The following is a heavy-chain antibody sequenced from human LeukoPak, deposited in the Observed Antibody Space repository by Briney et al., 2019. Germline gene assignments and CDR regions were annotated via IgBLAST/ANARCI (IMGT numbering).Heavy chain of an antibody. CDR3: SGCSSWYFSYYYGMDV. CDR2: ISYDGSNK. D-gene: IGHD6-13*01. J-gene: IGHJ6*02. V-gene: IGHV3-30-3*01. Sequence: PGGSLRLSCAASGFTFSSYAMHWDRQAPGKGLEWVAVISYDGSNKYYADSVKGRFTISRDNSKNTLYLQMNSLRAEDTAVYYCSGCSSWYFSYYYGMDVWGQGTTVTVSS. CDR1: GFTFSSYA.